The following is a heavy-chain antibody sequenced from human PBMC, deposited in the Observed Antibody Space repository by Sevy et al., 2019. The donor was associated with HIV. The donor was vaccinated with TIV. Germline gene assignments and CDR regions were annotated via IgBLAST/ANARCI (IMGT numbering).Heavy chain of an antibody. CDR3: ARDGRAARGFDY. J-gene: IGHJ4*02. V-gene: IGHV3-74*01. CDR2: ISSDGSST. Sequence: GGSLRLSCAASGFTFSSYWMHWVRHAPGKGLVWVSRISSDGSSTSYADSVRGRFTISRDNAKNTLYLQRNSLGAEDTALYYCARDGRAARGFDYWGQGTLVTVSS. D-gene: IGHD6-6*01. CDR1: GFTFSSYW.